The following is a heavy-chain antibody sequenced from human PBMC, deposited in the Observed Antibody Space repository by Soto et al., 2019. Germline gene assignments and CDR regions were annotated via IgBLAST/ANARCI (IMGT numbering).Heavy chain of an antibody. CDR1: GFTFSNFG. Sequence: GGSLSLSCAASGFTFSNFGMHWVRQAPGKGLEWVALISYDGSNKYYADSVKGRFTISRDTSKNTLYLQMSSLRAEDTAVYYCAKDKLSSTDAFDSWGQGTMVTVSS. CDR2: ISYDGSNK. V-gene: IGHV3-30*18. J-gene: IGHJ3*02. CDR3: AKDKLSSTDAFDS.